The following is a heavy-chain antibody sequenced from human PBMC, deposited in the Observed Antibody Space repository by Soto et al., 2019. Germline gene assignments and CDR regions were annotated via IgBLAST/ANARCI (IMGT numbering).Heavy chain of an antibody. CDR3: ARVVAGTYYYDGMDV. Sequence: EVQLVESGGGLVKPGGSLRLSCAASGFTFSSYSMNWVRQAPGKGLEWVSSISSSSSYIYYADSVKGRFTISRDNAKNSRYLQMNSLRAEDTAVYYCARVVAGTYYYDGMDVWGQGTTVTVSS. J-gene: IGHJ6*02. CDR1: GFTFSSYS. D-gene: IGHD6-19*01. V-gene: IGHV3-21*01. CDR2: ISSSSSYI.